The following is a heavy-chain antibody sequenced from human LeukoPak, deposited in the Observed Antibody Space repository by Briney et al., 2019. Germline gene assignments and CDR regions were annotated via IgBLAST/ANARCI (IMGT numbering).Heavy chain of an antibody. CDR1: GGSISSYY. Sequence: SETLSLTCTVSGGSISSYYWSWIRQPAGKGLEWIGRIYTSGSTNYNPSLKSRVTMSVDTSKNQFSLKLSSVTAADTAVYYCARAYYYDSSGYYYGVNYWGQGTLVTVSS. CDR2: IYTSGST. J-gene: IGHJ4*02. V-gene: IGHV4-4*07. CDR3: ARAYYYDSSGYYYGVNY. D-gene: IGHD3-22*01.